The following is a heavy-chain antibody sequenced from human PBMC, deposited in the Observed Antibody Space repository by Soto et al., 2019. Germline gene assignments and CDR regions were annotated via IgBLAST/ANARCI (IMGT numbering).Heavy chain of an antibody. CDR2: IYYSGST. D-gene: IGHD1-26*01. J-gene: IGHJ6*02. V-gene: IGHV4-59*01. CDR3: GRENRRNSGSYYFYYGMDV. CDR1: DGSISSYY. Sequence: SETLSLTCTISDGSISSYYWSWIRQPPGKGLEWIGYIYYSGSTNYNPSLKSRVTISVDTSKNQFSLKLSSVTAADTAVYYCGRENRRNSGSYYFYYGMDVWGQGTTVTVSS.